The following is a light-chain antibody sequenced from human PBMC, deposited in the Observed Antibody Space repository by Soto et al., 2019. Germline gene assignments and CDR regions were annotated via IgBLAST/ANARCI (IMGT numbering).Light chain of an antibody. CDR1: QSISSY. J-gene: IGKJ3*01. CDR3: QQSYSTLT. V-gene: IGKV1-39*01. Sequence: DLQMTQSPSSLSASVGDRVTITCRASQSISSYLNWYQQKPGKAPKLLIYAASSLQSGVPSRFSGSASGTDFTLTISSLQPEDFATYSCQQSYSTLTFGPGTKVDIK. CDR2: AAS.